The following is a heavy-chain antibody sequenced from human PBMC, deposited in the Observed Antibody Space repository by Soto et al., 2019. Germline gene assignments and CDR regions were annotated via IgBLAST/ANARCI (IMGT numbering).Heavy chain of an antibody. Sequence: QVQLQESGPGLVKPSQTLSLTCTVSGGSISSGDYYWSWIRQPPGKGLEWIGYIYYSGSTSYNPYRKSRVNISVETTKNHFSLKLSSATAADTAVYDCSSSSTYYYYYGMDVWGQGTTVTVSS. V-gene: IGHV4-30-4*01. CDR2: IYYSGST. J-gene: IGHJ6*02. D-gene: IGHD2-2*01. CDR1: GGSISSGDYY. CDR3: SSSSTYYYYYGMDV.